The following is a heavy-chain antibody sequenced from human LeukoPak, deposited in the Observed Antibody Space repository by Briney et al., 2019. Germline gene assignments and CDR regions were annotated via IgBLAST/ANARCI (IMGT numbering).Heavy chain of an antibody. Sequence: SETLSLTCTVSGGSISSYYWSWIRQPPGKGLEWIGYIYYSGSTNYNPSLKSRVTISVDTSKNQFSLKLSSVTAADTAVYYCARHPDDSSGEPFDYWGQGMLVTVSS. CDR1: GGSISSYY. J-gene: IGHJ4*02. D-gene: IGHD3-22*01. CDR2: IYYSGST. CDR3: ARHPDDSSGEPFDY. V-gene: IGHV4-59*08.